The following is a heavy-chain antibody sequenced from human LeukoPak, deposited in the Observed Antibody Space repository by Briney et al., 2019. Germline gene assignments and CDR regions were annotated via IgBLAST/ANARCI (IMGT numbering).Heavy chain of an antibody. J-gene: IGHJ3*02. V-gene: IGHV3-21*01. CDR1: GFTFSSYS. CDR3: ARDLSWLGYDSSGYYSDAFDI. CDR2: ISSSSSYR. Sequence: NTGGSLRLXCAASGFTFSSYSMNWVRRAPGKGLEWVSSISSSSSYRYYADSAKGRFTISRDNAKNSLYLQMNSLRAEDTAVYYCARDLSWLGYDSSGYYSDAFDIWGQGTMVTVSS. D-gene: IGHD3-22*01.